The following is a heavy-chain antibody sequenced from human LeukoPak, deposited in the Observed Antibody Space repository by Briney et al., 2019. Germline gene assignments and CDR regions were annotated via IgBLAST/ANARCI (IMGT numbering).Heavy chain of an antibody. Sequence: GGSLRLSCAASGFTFSSYAMSWVRQAPGKGLEWVSALIGSGGSTYYADSVKGRFTISRDNSKNTLYLQTNSLRAKDTAVYYCAKGSNYYYYYGMDVWGQGTTVTVSS. J-gene: IGHJ6*02. CDR2: LIGSGGST. CDR3: AKGSNYYYYYGMDV. V-gene: IGHV3-23*01. CDR1: GFTFSSYA.